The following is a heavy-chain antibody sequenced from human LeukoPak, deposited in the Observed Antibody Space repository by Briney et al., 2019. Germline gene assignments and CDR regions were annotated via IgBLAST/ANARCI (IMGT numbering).Heavy chain of an antibody. D-gene: IGHD5-24*01. V-gene: IGHV4-59*08. J-gene: IGHJ4*02. CDR2: IHYSGST. CDR3: ARHGQNDGYPLVY. CDR1: GGSISGYY. Sequence: SETLSLTCTVSGGSISGYYWSWIRQPPGKGLEWIAYIHYSGSTNYNPPLKSRLTISVDTSKNQLSLKLNSMTDADTAVYYCARHGQNDGYPLVYWGQGTLVSVSS.